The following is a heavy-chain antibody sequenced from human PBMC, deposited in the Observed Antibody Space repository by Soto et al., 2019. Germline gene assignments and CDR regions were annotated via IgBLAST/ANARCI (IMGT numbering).Heavy chain of an antibody. CDR1: GGTFSSYA. CDR3: ARDRPVDSSSWYQAGFDP. CDR2: IIPIFGTA. D-gene: IGHD6-13*01. V-gene: IGHV1-69*13. J-gene: IGHJ5*02. Sequence: SVKVSCKASGGTFSSYAISWVRQAPGQGLEWMGGIIPIFGTANYAQKFQGRVTITADESTSTAYMELSSLRSGDTAVYYCARDRPVDSSSWYQAGFDPWGQGTLVTVSS.